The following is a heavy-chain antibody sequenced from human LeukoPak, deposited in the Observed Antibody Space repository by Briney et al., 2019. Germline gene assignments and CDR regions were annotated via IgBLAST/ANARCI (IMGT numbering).Heavy chain of an antibody. V-gene: IGHV4-34*01. CDR3: ARTVPASALDY. J-gene: IGHJ4*02. CDR1: GGSFSGYY. Sequence: SETLSLTCAVYGGSFSGYYWSWIRQPPGKGLEWIGEIDHSGSTNYNPSLKSRVTISVDTSKNQFSLKLSSVTAADTAVYYCARTVPASALDYWGQGTLVTVSS. CDR2: IDHSGST.